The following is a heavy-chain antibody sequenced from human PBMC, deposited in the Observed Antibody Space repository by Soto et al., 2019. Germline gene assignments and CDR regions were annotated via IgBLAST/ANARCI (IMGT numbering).Heavy chain of an antibody. CDR2: IKQDGSEK. CDR3: ASLPTTEGYYYYGMDV. D-gene: IGHD4-17*01. CDR1: GFTFSSYW. J-gene: IGHJ6*02. Sequence: GGSLRLSCAASGFTFSSYWMSWVRQAPGKGLEWVANIKQDGSEKYYVDSVKGRFTISRDNAKNSLYLQMNSLRAEDTAVYYCASLPTTEGYYYYGMDVWGQGTTVTVSS. V-gene: IGHV3-7*01.